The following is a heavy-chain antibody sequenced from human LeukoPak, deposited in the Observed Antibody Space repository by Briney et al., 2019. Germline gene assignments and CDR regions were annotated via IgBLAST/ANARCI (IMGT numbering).Heavy chain of an antibody. V-gene: IGHV3-66*01. CDR2: IFSGAST. CDR3: ERGKYYSGYDLRAFDI. Sequence: PGGSLRLSCAASGFTVSSDYLSWVRQAPGKGLEWVSVIFSGASTYYADSVKGRFTISRDNSKNILYLHMNSLGAENTVVYYCERGKYYSGYDLRAFDIWGQGTTVTVSS. CDR1: GFTVSSDY. J-gene: IGHJ3*02. D-gene: IGHD5-12*01.